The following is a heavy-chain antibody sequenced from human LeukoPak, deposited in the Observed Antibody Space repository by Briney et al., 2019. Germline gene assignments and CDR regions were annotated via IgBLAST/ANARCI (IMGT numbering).Heavy chain of an antibody. CDR1: LGSLCRYY. CDR2: IYYRRRT. Sequence: SGTLSLTPALSLGSLCRYYWSSIPQPPGTGLERIGYIYYRRRTNYHPSLKRRVTISEYTSKNQFSLKLSSVTAADTTVYYCARASFGGYYDSSGYLYYYYYYMDVWGKGTTVTVSS. J-gene: IGHJ6*03. V-gene: IGHV4-59*01. D-gene: IGHD3-22*01. CDR3: ARASFGGYYDSSGYLYYYYYYMDV.